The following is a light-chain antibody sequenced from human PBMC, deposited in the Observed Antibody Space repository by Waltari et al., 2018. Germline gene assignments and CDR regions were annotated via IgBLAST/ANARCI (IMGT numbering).Light chain of an antibody. CDR1: NSDVGGYTI. V-gene: IGLV2-14*01. Sequence: SALTQPASVSGSPRQSITISCTGSNSDVGGYTIVSWYHQHPGKAPKLMIYDVSNRPSGVSNRFSGSKSGNTASRTISGLQPEDAADYYCNSYSTSSTFVFGTGTRVTVL. CDR3: NSYSTSSTFV. CDR2: DVS. J-gene: IGLJ1*01.